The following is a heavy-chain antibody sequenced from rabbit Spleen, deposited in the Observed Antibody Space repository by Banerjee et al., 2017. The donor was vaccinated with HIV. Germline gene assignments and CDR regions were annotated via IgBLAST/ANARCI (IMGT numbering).Heavy chain of an antibody. CDR1: GFSFSSGYD. CDR3: ARDLVAVIGWNFNL. V-gene: IGHV1S40*01. D-gene: IGHD1-1*01. Sequence: QSLEESGGDLVKPGASLTLTCTASGFSFSSGYDMCWVRQAPGKGLEWIACINIVTGKAVYASWAKGRFIMSRTSSTTVTLQMTSLTAADTATYFCARDLVAVIGWNFNLWGPGTLVTVS. J-gene: IGHJ4*01. CDR2: INIVTGKA.